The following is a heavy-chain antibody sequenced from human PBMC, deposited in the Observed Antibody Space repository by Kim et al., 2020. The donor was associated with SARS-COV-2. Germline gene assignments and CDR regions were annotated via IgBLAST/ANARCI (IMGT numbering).Heavy chain of an antibody. Sequence: EKSYGDPVKSRVTISGDNAKTSLYLQMNSLRAEDTPVYYCARRSGWSFDYWGPGTLVTVSS. CDR2: EK. CDR3: ARRSGWSFDY. V-gene: IGHV3-7*01. J-gene: IGHJ4*02. D-gene: IGHD6-19*01.